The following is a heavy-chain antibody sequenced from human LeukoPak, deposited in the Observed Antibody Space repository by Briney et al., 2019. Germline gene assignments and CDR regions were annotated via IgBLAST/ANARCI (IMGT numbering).Heavy chain of an antibody. CDR2: ISYDGSNK. CDR1: GFTFSRYA. J-gene: IGHJ4*02. Sequence: GGSLRLSCAASGFTFSRYAMHWVRQAPGKGLEWVAVISYDGSNKYYADSVKGRFTISRDNSKNTLYLQMNSLRAEDTAVYYCAKDNAHYYDSSGYYEPYFDYWGQGTLVTVSS. CDR3: AKDNAHYYDSSGYYEPYFDY. D-gene: IGHD3-22*01. V-gene: IGHV3-30*04.